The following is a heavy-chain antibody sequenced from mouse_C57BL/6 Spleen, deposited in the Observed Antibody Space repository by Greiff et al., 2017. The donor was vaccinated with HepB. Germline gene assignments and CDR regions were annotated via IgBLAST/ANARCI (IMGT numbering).Heavy chain of an antibody. D-gene: IGHD3-2*02. CDR1: GFTFSSYA. CDR3: ATAQVWFAY. V-gene: IGHV5-4*03. J-gene: IGHJ3*01. CDR2: ISDGGSYT. Sequence: DVKLVESGGGLVKPGGSLKLSCAASGFTFSSYAMSWVRQTPEKRLEWVATISDGGSYTYYPDNVKGRFTISRDNAKNNLYLQMSHLKSEDTAMYYCATAQVWFAYWGQGTLVTVSA.